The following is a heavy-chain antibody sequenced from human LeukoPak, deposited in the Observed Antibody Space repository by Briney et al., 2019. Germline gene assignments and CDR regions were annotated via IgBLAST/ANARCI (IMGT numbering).Heavy chain of an antibody. Sequence: ASVKVSCKASGYTFTSYYMHWVRQAPGQGLEWMGIINPSGGSTSYAQKFQGRVNMTRDTSKSTVYMELSSLRSEDTAVYYCARALAYCGGDCSSATYHYYYGMDVWGQGTTVTVSS. D-gene: IGHD2-21*02. CDR2: INPSGGST. CDR1: GYTFTSYY. V-gene: IGHV1-46*01. CDR3: ARALAYCGGDCSSATYHYYYGMDV. J-gene: IGHJ6*02.